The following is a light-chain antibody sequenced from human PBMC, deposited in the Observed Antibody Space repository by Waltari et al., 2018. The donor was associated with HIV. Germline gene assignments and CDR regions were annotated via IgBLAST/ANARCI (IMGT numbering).Light chain of an antibody. CDR3: QLYHGATDQVV. J-gene: IGLJ2*01. CDR2: YDG. Sequence: SYVLTQPPSVSLAPGETATITCRGDNIGSRSVHWYQQKPGQAPVVVIYYDGDRPSGIHERVSGANSGNTATLTIIRVEAGDEADYFCQLYHGATDQVVFGGGTKLTVL. CDR1: NIGSRS. V-gene: IGLV3-21*04.